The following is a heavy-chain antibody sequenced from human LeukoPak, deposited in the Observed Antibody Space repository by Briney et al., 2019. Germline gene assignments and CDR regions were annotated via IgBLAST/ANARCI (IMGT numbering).Heavy chain of an antibody. CDR1: GGSISSSSYY. CDR2: IYHRGNT. V-gene: IGHV4-39*07. D-gene: IGHD3-10*01. Sequence: PSETLSLTCTVSGGSISSSSYYWGWIRQPPGKGLEWIGGIYHRGNTYYNPSLKRRITMSVDTSKNQFSLKLTSVTAADTAVYYCARVLDYYGSGIYSFDHWGQGILVTVSS. J-gene: IGHJ4*02. CDR3: ARVLDYYGSGIYSFDH.